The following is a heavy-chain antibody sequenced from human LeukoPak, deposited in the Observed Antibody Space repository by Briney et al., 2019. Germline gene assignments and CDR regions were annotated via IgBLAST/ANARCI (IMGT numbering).Heavy chain of an antibody. V-gene: IGHV4-38-2*02. CDR2: IYYSGST. CDR3: ARVDSSSWIFDY. D-gene: IGHD6-13*01. Sequence: PSETLSLTCTVSGYSISSGYYWGWIRQPPGKGLEWIGSIYYSGSTYYNPSLKSRVTISVDTSKNQFSLKLSSVTAADTAVYYCARVDSSSWIFDYWGQGTLVTVSS. CDR1: GYSISSGYY. J-gene: IGHJ4*02.